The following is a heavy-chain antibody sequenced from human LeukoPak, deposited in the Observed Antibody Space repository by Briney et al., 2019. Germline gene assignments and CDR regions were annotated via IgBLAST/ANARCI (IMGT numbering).Heavy chain of an antibody. D-gene: IGHD5-18*01. CDR2: IYTSGST. J-gene: IGHJ5*02. CDR3: VRGIGYSYGYNWFDP. V-gene: IGHV4-4*07. CDR1: GGSISSYY. Sequence: SETLSLTCTVSGGSISSYYWSWIQQPAGKGLEWIGRIYTSGSTNYNPSLKSRVTMSVDTSKNQFSLKLSSVTAADTAVYYCVRGIGYSYGYNWFDPWGQGTLVTVSS.